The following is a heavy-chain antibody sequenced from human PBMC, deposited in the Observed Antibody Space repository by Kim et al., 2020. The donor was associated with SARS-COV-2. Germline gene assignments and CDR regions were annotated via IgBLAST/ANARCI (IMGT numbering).Heavy chain of an antibody. CDR1: DFTFSSYE. D-gene: IGHD5-18*01. CDR3: ARGLQGYSYGWQYFDY. V-gene: IGHV3-48*03. CDR2: ISSSGGNM. Sequence: GGSLRLSCVGSDFTFSSYEMNWVRQAPGKGLEWISYISSSGGNMLYADSVKGRFTVSRDNVNNSLYLQMNSLRSEDTALYFCARGLQGYSYGWQYFDYWGPGSLVTVSS. J-gene: IGHJ4*02.